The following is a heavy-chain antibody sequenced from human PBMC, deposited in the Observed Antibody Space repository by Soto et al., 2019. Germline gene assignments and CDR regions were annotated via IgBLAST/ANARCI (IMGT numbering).Heavy chain of an antibody. J-gene: IGHJ4*02. CDR3: AKDKGSLATVYFDY. CDR2: ISGSGGST. D-gene: IGHD4-4*01. V-gene: IGHV3-23*01. CDR1: GFTFSSYA. Sequence: SGGSLRLSCAASGFTFSSYAMSWVRQAPGKGLGWVSAISGSGGSTYYADSVKGRFTISRDNSKNTLYLQMNSLRAEDTAVYYCAKDKGSLATVYFDYWGQGTLVTVSS.